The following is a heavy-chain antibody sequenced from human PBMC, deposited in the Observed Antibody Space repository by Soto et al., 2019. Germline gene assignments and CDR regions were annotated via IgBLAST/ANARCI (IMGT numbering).Heavy chain of an antibody. Sequence: ETLSLTCTVSGGSISNGACYWSWIRQPPGKGLEWIGYIYYSGSTNYNPSPKSRVTISVDTSKSQFSLRLSPVTAADTAVYHCARQMFIGGMDVWGQGTTVTVSS. CDR1: GGSISNGACY. CDR2: IYYSGST. CDR3: ARQMFIGGMDV. J-gene: IGHJ6*02. D-gene: IGHD2-15*01. V-gene: IGHV4-61*08.